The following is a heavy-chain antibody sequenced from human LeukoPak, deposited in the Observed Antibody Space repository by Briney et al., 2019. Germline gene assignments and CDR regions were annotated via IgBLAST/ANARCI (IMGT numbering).Heavy chain of an antibody. Sequence: GESLKISCKGSGYSFTSYWIGRVRQMPGKGLEWMGIIYPGDSDTRYSPSFQGQVTISADKSISTAYLQWSSLKASDTAMYYRARQYMVRGVARWFDPWGQGTLVTVSS. D-gene: IGHD3-10*01. CDR1: GYSFTSYW. CDR2: IYPGDSDT. V-gene: IGHV5-51*01. CDR3: ARQYMVRGVARWFDP. J-gene: IGHJ5*02.